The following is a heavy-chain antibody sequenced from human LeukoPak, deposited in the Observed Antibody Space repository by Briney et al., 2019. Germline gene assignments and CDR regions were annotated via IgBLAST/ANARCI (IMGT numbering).Heavy chain of an antibody. CDR2: IYTRGSA. CDR3: ARGKMATDFDY. J-gene: IGHJ4*02. D-gene: IGHD5-24*01. V-gene: IGHV4-4*07. CDR1: GGPISSYY. Sequence: SETLSLTCTVSGGPISSYYWSWIRQPAGKGLEWIGRIYTRGSANYNPSLKSRVTMLVDMSKNQFSLKLSSVTAADTAVYYCARGKMATDFDYWGQGTLVTVSS.